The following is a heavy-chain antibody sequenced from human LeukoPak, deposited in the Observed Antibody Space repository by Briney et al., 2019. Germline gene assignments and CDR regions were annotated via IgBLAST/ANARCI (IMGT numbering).Heavy chain of an antibody. Sequence: TGGSLRLSCPASGFTFSSYSMNWVRQAPGKGLEWVSSISSSSSYIYYADSVKGRFTISRDNAKNSLYLQMNSLRAEDTAVYYCAKADRDYDYVWGSYRPTTFDYWGQGTLVTVSS. CDR3: AKADRDYDYVWGSYRPTTFDY. CDR1: GFTFSSYS. CDR2: ISSSSSYI. J-gene: IGHJ4*02. V-gene: IGHV3-21*01. D-gene: IGHD3-16*02.